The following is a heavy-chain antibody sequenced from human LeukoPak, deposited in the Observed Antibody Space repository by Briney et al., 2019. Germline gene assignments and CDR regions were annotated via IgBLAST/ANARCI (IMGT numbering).Heavy chain of an antibody. CDR2: INHSGST. J-gene: IGHJ5*02. V-gene: IGHV4-34*01. CDR1: GGSFSGYY. Sequence: KPSETLSLTCAVYGGSFSGYYWSWIRQPPGKGLEWIGEINHSGSTNYNPSLKSRVTISVDTSKNQFSLKLSSVTAADTAVYYCAREIGKERNTDNWFDPWGQGTLVTVSS. D-gene: IGHD3-10*01. CDR3: AREIGKERNTDNWFDP.